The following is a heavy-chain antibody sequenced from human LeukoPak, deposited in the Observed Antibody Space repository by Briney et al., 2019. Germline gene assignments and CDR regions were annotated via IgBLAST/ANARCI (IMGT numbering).Heavy chain of an antibody. CDR3: AKDAIAAAGPYYGMDV. CDR1: GFTFSSYW. Sequence: GGSLRLSCAASGFTFSSYWMHWVRQAPGKGLVWVSRINTDGSSTSYADSVKGRFTISRDNAKNTLYLQMNSLRAEDTAVYYCAKDAIAAAGPYYGMDVWGQGTTVTVSS. V-gene: IGHV3-74*01. D-gene: IGHD6-13*01. J-gene: IGHJ6*02. CDR2: INTDGSST.